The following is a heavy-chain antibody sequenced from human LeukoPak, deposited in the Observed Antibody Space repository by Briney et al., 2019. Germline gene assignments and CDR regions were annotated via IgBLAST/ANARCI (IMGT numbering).Heavy chain of an antibody. J-gene: IGHJ4*02. D-gene: IGHD5-18*01. Sequence: GGSLRLSCAASGFTFSDHYMDWVRQAPGKGVEWVGRSRNKANSYTTQYAASVKGRFTISRDDSKNSLYLQMNSLKTEDTAVYYCARVGLAPGYSFDYWGQGTLVTVSS. CDR2: SRNKANSYTT. CDR3: ARVGLAPGYSFDY. V-gene: IGHV3-72*01. CDR1: GFTFSDHY.